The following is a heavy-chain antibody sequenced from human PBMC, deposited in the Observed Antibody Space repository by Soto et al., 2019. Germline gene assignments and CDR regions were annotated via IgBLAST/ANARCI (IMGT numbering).Heavy chain of an antibody. CDR3: AKRATTVPTPGNYFDF. D-gene: IGHD2-15*01. Sequence: EVQLLESGGDLVQPGGSLRLSCVASGFSFTDYSMTWVRQAPGRRLEWVSTLTGIGTTFYADSVKGRFTISRDNSKNTLSLQMHRLRTEDTALYYCAKRATTVPTPGNYFDFWGQGTLVTVSS. V-gene: IGHV3-23*01. J-gene: IGHJ4*02. CDR1: GFSFTDYS. CDR2: LTGIGTT.